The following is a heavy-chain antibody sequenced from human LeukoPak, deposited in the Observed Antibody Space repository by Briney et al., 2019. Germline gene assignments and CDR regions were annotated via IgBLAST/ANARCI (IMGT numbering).Heavy chain of an antibody. CDR3: ASPEARIVGAHFAY. CDR2: VIPMFGTS. CDR1: VGTVSSYA. J-gene: IGHJ4*02. V-gene: IGHV1-69*05. D-gene: IGHD1-26*01. Sequence: SVKVSCKASVGTVSSYAISWVRQAPGQGLEWMGGVIPMFGTSNYAQRFQGRVTITTDESTNTAYLELSSLRSEDTAVYYCASPEARIVGAHFAYWGQGTLVTVSS.